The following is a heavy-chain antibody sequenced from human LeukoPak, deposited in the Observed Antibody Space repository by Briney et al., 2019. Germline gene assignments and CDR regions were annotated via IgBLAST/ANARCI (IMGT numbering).Heavy chain of an antibody. CDR3: ARHGVNFSEWLFHYFDY. V-gene: IGHV4-39*01. J-gene: IGHJ4*02. CDR1: GGSISSSSYY. Sequence: SETLSLTCTVSGGSISSSSYYWGWIRQPPGKGLEWIGSIYYSGSTYYNPSLKSRVTISVDTSKNQFSLKLSSVTAADTAVYHCARHGVNFSEWLFHYFDYWGQGTLVTVSS. CDR2: IYYSGST. D-gene: IGHD3-3*01.